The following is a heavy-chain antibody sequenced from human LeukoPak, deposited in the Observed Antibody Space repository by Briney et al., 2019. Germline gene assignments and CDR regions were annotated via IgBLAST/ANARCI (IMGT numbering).Heavy chain of an antibody. J-gene: IGHJ4*02. CDR3: ARVSEDSGYYRGYFDY. D-gene: IGHD3-22*01. Sequence: GGSLRLSCAASGFTFSSYAMHWVRQAPGKGLEWVAVISYDGSNKYYADSVKGRFTISRDNSKNTLYLQMNSLRAEDTAVYYCARVSEDSGYYRGYFDYWGQGTLVTVSS. V-gene: IGHV3-30-3*01. CDR2: ISYDGSNK. CDR1: GFTFSSYA.